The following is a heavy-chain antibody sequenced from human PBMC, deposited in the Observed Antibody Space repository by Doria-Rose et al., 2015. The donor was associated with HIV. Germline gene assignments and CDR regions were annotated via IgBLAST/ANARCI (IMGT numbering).Heavy chain of an antibody. CDR2: IYSSGST. D-gene: IGHD3-10*01. CDR3: ARFRPSRGIYYSLDV. J-gene: IGHJ6*03. Sequence: VQLQESGPGLVTPAETLSLTCTVSGGSISSYYWNWIRQPPGRGLEWLGYIYSSGSTHYNPSPKSRVTISIDTSKSQSPRKLSSVTAADTAVYYCARFRPSRGIYYSLDVWGKGTTVTVSS. V-gene: IGHV4-4*09. CDR1: GGSISSYY.